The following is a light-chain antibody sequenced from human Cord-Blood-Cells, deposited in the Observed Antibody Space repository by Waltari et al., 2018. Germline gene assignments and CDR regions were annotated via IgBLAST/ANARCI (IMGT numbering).Light chain of an antibody. Sequence: DIQMTQSPSSLSASVGDRVTITCRASQSISSYLNWYQQKPGKAPKLLIYAASSLQSGVPSRFSGSVSRTDFTLTISSLQPEDFATYYCQQSYSTPPFGPGTKVDIK. V-gene: IGKV1-39*01. CDR3: QQSYSTPP. J-gene: IGKJ3*01. CDR2: AAS. CDR1: QSISSY.